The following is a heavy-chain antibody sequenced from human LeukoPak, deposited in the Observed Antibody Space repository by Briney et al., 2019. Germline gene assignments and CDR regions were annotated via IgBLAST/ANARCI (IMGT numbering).Heavy chain of an antibody. Sequence: PGGSLRLSCAASGFTFSSYAMSWVRQAPGKGLEWVSAISGSGGSTYYADSVKGRFTISRDNSKNTLYPQMNSLRAEDTAVYYCAKDMTMIVVVFDYWGQGTLVTVSS. CDR1: GFTFSSYA. D-gene: IGHD3-22*01. CDR2: ISGSGGST. V-gene: IGHV3-23*01. CDR3: AKDMTMIVVVFDY. J-gene: IGHJ4*02.